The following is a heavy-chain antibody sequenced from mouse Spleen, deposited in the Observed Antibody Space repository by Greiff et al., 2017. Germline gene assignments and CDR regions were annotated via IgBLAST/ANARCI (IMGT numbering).Heavy chain of an antibody. CDR3: ARDKDGYDLYAMDY. J-gene: IGHJ4*01. CDR2: IRNNANGYTT. V-gene: IGHV7-3*02. Sequence: EVHLVESGGGLVQPGGSLRLSCATSGFTFTAYYMSWVRQPPGKALEWLGFIRNNANGYTTEYSASVKGRFTITRDNSQSILYLQMNTLRAEDSATYCCARDKDGYDLYAMDYWGQGTSVTVSS. D-gene: IGHD2-2*01. CDR1: GFTFTAYY.